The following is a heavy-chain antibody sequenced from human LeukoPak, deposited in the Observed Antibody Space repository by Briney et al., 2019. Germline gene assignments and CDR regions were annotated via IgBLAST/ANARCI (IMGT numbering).Heavy chain of an antibody. Sequence: GASVKVSCTASGHIFTVDSIHWVRQAPGQGLEWMGWVHLNGGGSYCAQRFQGRVTMTKGTSITTAYMELSSLTFDDTAVYYCATAQQCSGGTCHAWTDAFHLWGQGTMVTVTS. D-gene: IGHD6-25*01. V-gene: IGHV1-2*02. J-gene: IGHJ3*01. CDR2: VHLNGGGS. CDR3: ATAQQCSGGTCHAWTDAFHL. CDR1: GHIFTVDS.